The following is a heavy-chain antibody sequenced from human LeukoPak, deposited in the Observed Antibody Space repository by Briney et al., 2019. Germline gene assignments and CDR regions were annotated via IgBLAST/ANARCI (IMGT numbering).Heavy chain of an antibody. D-gene: IGHD4-23*01. J-gene: IGHJ4*02. CDR2: VYYSGRT. CDR3: ARALSVVTSCFDY. Sequence: ASETLSLTCTVSVGSISSTSYYWGWIRQPPGKGLEWIGSVYYSGRTYYNPSLKSRVIISVDTSKNQFSLKLTSVTAADTAVYYCARALSVVTSCFDYWGQGTLVTVSS. V-gene: IGHV4-39*01. CDR1: VGSISSTSYY.